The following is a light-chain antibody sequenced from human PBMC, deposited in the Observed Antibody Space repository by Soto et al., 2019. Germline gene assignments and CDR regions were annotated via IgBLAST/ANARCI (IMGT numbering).Light chain of an antibody. Sequence: IVLTPSPGTLSLSPGERVTLSCRASQSVTTRLAWYQHKPGQAPRLLIYGASNRATGIPARFSGSGSGTDFTLTISNLEPEDFAVYYCQQHSHWPPWTFGQGTKVDIK. CDR2: GAS. CDR1: QSVTTR. J-gene: IGKJ1*01. V-gene: IGKV3-11*01. CDR3: QQHSHWPPWT.